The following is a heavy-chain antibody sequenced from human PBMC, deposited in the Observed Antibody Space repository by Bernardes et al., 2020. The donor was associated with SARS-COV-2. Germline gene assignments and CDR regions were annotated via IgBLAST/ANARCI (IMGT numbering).Heavy chain of an antibody. V-gene: IGHV4-34*01. J-gene: IGHJ4*02. CDR2: IDHTGSP. D-gene: IGHD3-3*01. Sequence: SETLSLTCAVYGESFSGFYWSWIRQTPGQGLEWLGEIDHTGSPNYRPSLMSRATISVDTSKNQFSLKLTSVTAADTAMYYCARGLRRPPKGVGPFHFDYWGQGVLVSVSS. CDR1: GESFSGFY. CDR3: ARGLRRPPKGVGPFHFDY.